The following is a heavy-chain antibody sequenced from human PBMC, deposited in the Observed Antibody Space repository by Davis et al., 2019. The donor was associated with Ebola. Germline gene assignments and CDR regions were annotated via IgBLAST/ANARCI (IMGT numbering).Heavy chain of an antibody. CDR3: AGLGRGAFDY. CDR2: IYTSGST. V-gene: IGHV4-61*09. D-gene: IGHD3-10*01. CDR1: GGSISSGSYY. J-gene: IGHJ4*02. Sequence: PSETLSLTCTVSGGSISSGSYYWSWIRQPAGKGLEWIGHIYTSGSTNYNPSLKSRVTISVDTSKNQFSLKLSSVTAADTAVYYCAGLGRGAFDYWGQGTLVTVSS.